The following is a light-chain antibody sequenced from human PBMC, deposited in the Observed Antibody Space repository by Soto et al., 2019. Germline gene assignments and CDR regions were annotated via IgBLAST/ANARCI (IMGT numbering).Light chain of an antibody. Sequence: EIVLTQSPATLSVSPGQRASLSCRASQSVSTTVAWYQQRPGQAPRLLIYGASSRATGIPDRFSGSGSGTEFTLTISRLEPEDFAVYYCQQYGSSSWTFGQGTKVDIK. CDR1: QSVSTT. J-gene: IGKJ1*01. CDR3: QQYGSSSWT. CDR2: GAS. V-gene: IGKV3-20*01.